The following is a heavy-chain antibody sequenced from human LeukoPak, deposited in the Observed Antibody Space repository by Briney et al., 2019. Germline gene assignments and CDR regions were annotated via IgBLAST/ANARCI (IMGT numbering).Heavy chain of an antibody. CDR1: GHSTTRGYY. J-gene: IGHJ4*02. CDR2: FFQSQKS. V-gene: IGHV4-38-2*01. Sequence: PETLSLTCDISGHSTTRGYYWAWFRQSPGKGPEWIATFFQSQKSFYNASLESRVIMSLDTSKSQFSLNLTSVTAADTAVYYCARVLPVPYLLDSWGQGTHVTVSS. CDR3: ARVLPVPYLLDS. D-gene: IGHD3-10*02.